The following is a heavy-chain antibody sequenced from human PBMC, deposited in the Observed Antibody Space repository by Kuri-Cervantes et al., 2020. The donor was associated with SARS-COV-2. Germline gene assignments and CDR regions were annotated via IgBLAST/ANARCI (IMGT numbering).Heavy chain of an antibody. V-gene: IGHV3-23*01. Sequence: LKISCAASGFTFTSYDLHWVRQAPGKGLEWVSAISGSGGSTYYADSVKGRFTISRDNAKSSLYLQMNSLRAEDTAVYYCAKDLSISLLWFGELTYWGQGTLVTVSS. CDR2: ISGSGGST. D-gene: IGHD3-10*01. CDR1: GFTFTSYD. CDR3: AKDLSISLLWFGELTY. J-gene: IGHJ4*02.